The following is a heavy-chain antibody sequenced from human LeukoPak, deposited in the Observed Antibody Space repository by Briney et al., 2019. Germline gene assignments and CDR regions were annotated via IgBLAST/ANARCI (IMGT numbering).Heavy chain of an antibody. CDR3: TTDLRCSGGSCYSAPYYYYYYMDV. CDR1: GFTFSNAW. J-gene: IGHJ6*03. D-gene: IGHD2-15*01. CDR2: IKSKTDGGTT. V-gene: IGHV3-15*01. Sequence: GGSLRLSCAASGFTFSNAWMSWVRQAPGKGLEWVGRIKSKTDGGTTDYAAPVKGRFTVSRDDSKNTLYLQMNSLKTEDTAVYYCTTDLRCSGGSCYSAPYYYYYYMDVWGKGTTVTVSS.